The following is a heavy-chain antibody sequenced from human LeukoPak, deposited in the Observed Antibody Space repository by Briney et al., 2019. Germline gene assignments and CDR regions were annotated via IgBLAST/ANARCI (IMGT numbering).Heavy chain of an antibody. Sequence: PGGSLRLSCAASGFTFSNYAVSWVRQAPGKGLEWVSAISGSGGSTYYADSVKGRFTISRDNSKNTLYLQMNSLRAEDTAVYFCTRDEVGITPIDYWGQGTLVAVSS. CDR3: TRDEVGITPIDY. CDR1: GFTFSNYA. J-gene: IGHJ4*02. V-gene: IGHV3-23*01. CDR2: ISGSGGST. D-gene: IGHD1-26*01.